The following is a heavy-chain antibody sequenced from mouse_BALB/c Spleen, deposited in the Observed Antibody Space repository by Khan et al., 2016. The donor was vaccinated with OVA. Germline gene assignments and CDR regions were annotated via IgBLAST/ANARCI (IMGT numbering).Heavy chain of an antibody. Sequence: QVRLQQSGAELARPGASVKLSCKASGYTFTDYYINWVKQRTGQGLEWIGEISPGSGDTYYNEGFKGKATLTADKSSSTAYMQLSSLTSEASAVFFCARRHDFGSTFAYWGQGTLVTVSA. CDR1: GYTFTDYY. D-gene: IGHD1-2*01. J-gene: IGHJ3*01. CDR3: ARRHDFGSTFAY. CDR2: ISPGSGDT. V-gene: IGHV1-77*01.